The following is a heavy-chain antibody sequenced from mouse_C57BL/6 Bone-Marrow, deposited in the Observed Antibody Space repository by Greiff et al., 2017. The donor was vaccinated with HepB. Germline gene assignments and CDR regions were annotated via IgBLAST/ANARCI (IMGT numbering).Heavy chain of an antibody. D-gene: IGHD2-2*01. CDR1: GYAFTNYL. J-gene: IGHJ3*01. CDR2: INPGSGGT. V-gene: IGHV1-54*01. Sequence: QVQLQQSGAELVRPGTSVKVSCKASGYAFTNYLIAWVKQRPGQGLEWIGVINPGSGGTNYNEKFKGKATLTADKSSSTAYMQLSGLTSADSAVYFCARWLRRRRGFAYWGQGTLVTVSA. CDR3: ARWLRRRRGFAY.